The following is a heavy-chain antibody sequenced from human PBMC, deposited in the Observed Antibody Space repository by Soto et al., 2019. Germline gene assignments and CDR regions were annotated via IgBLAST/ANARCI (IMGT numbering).Heavy chain of an antibody. D-gene: IGHD3-3*01. Sequence: GASVKVSCKASGYTFSGYYMHGVRQAPGQGLEWMGWINPNSGGTNYAQKFQGWATMTRDTSISTAYMELSRLRSDDTAVYYCARGATIFYYYYMDVWGKGTTVTVSS. CDR3: ARGATIFYYYYMDV. CDR1: GYTFSGYY. J-gene: IGHJ6*03. CDR2: INPNSGGT. V-gene: IGHV1-2*04.